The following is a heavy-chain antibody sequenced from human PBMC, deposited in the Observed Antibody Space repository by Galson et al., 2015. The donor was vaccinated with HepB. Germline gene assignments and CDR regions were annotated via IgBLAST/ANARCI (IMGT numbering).Heavy chain of an antibody. V-gene: IGHV3-21*01. CDR1: GFTFSSYS. CDR3: ARGLSYDSSGYYSNDAFDI. Sequence: SLRLSCAASGFTFSSYSMNWVRQAPGKGLEWVSSISSSSSYIYYADSVKGRFTISRDNAKNSLYLQMNSLRAEDTAVYYCARGLSYDSSGYYSNDAFDILGQVTIVTVSS. D-gene: IGHD3-22*01. CDR2: ISSSSSYI. J-gene: IGHJ3*02.